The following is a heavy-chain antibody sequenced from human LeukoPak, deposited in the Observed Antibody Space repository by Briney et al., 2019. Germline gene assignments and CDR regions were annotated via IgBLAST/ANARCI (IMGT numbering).Heavy chain of an antibody. D-gene: IGHD2-8*02. J-gene: IGHJ4*02. V-gene: IGHV3-21*01. CDR1: GFTFRTYA. CDR3: ARGGGVHDY. Sequence: GRSLRLSCAASGFTFRTYAMNWVRQAPGKGLEWVSSISSSSSYIYYADSVKGRFTISRDNAKNSLYLQMNSLRAEDTAVYYCARGGGVHDYWGQGTLVTVSS. CDR2: ISSSSSYI.